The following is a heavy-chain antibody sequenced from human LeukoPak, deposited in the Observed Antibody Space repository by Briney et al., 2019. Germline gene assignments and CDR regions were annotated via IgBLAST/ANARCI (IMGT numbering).Heavy chain of an antibody. CDR2: FDPEDGET. CDR1: GYTLTELS. D-gene: IGHD1-1*01. Sequence: GASVKVSCKVSGYTLTELSMHWVRQAPGKGLEWMGGFDPEDGETIHAQKFQGRVTMTEDTSTDTAYMELSSLRSEDTAVYYCATVGNGGDAFDIWGQGTMVTVSS. CDR3: ATVGNGGDAFDI. V-gene: IGHV1-24*01. J-gene: IGHJ3*02.